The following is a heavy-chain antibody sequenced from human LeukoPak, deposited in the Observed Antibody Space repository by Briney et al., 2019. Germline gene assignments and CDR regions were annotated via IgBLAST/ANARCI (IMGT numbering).Heavy chain of an antibody. CDR3: ARLGGSSSWWSVDAFDI. CDR1: GGSFSGYY. V-gene: IGHV4-34*01. Sequence: SETLSLTCAVYGGSFSGYYWSWIRQPPGKGLEWIGEINHSGSTNYNPSLKSRVTISVDTSKNQFSLKLSSVTAADTAVYYCARLGGSSSWWSVDAFDIWGQGTMVTVSS. CDR2: INHSGST. J-gene: IGHJ3*02. D-gene: IGHD6-13*01.